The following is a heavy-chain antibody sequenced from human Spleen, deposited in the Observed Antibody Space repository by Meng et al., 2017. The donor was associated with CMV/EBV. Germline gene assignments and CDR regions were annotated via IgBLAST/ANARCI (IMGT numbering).Heavy chain of an antibody. V-gene: IGHV1-69*05. J-gene: IGHJ5*02. CDR2: IIPIFGTA. Sequence: SYAISWVRQAPGQGLEWMGGIIPIFGTANYAQKFQGRVTITTDESTSTAYMELSSLRSEDTAVYYCARDPYIVVVPAAIWDGGWFDPWGQGTLVTVSS. D-gene: IGHD2-2*02. CDR1: SYA. CDR3: ARDPYIVVVPAAIWDGGWFDP.